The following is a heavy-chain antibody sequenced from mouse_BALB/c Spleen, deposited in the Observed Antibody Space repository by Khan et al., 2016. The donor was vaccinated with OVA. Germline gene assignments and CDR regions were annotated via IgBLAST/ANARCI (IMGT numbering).Heavy chain of an antibody. CDR3: ATQGSTYTWFTY. V-gene: IGHV1S136*01. J-gene: IGHJ3*01. Sequence: VQLQQSGPELVKPGASVKMSCKASGYTFTSYVIHWVKQKPGQGLEWIGYIYPYNDDTKYIEKFKGKATLTSDKSSSPAYMELSSLTSEDSAVYFCATQGSTYTWFTYWGQGTLVSVSA. CDR1: GYTFTSYV. D-gene: IGHD1-1*01. CDR2: IYPYNDDT.